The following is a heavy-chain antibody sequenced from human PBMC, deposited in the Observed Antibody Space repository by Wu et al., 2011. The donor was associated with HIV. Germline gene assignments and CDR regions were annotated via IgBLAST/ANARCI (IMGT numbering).Heavy chain of an antibody. J-gene: IGHJ4*02. D-gene: IGHD2-15*01. CDR2: IIPIFGTA. V-gene: IGHV1-69*05. CDR3: ARSLGYCSGGTCLMDY. CDR1: GATFSSYA. Sequence: QVQLVQSGAEVKKPGSSVKVSCKASGATFSSYAISWVRQAPGQGLEWMGGIIPIFGTANYAQKFQGRVTITTDESTSTAYMELSSLRSEDTAVYYCARSLGYCSGGTCLMDYWGQGTLVTVSS.